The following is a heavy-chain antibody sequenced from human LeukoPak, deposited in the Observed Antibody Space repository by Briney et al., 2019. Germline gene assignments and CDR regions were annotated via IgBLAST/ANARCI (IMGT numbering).Heavy chain of an antibody. CDR2: IYTGETT. Sequence: GSLRLFCAAPGFNVNSHHKNWVRQGPREGLEWVAVIYTGETTYYADSVKGRFTISRDNSKNTLYFQMNSLRAEDTAVYYCAGGPRWLAFDFWGQGSLVTVSS. CDR3: AGGPRWLAFDF. D-gene: IGHD6-19*01. J-gene: IGHJ4*02. V-gene: IGHV3-53*01. CDR1: GFNVNSHH.